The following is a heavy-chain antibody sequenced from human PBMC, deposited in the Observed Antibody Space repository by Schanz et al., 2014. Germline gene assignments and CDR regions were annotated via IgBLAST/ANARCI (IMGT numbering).Heavy chain of an antibody. CDR2: INPHNGVA. Sequence: QVQLVQSGAAVRKPGSSVRVSCKASGGTFTSYAFSWVRQAPGQGLEWMGWINPHNGVAKYAQKFQGRVTMTSDTSINTAYMEVSGLSFNDTAVYYCGRVKGLVRGVTPGGLDCWGQGTLVAVSS. D-gene: IGHD3-10*01. J-gene: IGHJ4*02. V-gene: IGHV1-2*02. CDR3: GRVKGLVRGVTPGGLDC. CDR1: GGTFTSYA.